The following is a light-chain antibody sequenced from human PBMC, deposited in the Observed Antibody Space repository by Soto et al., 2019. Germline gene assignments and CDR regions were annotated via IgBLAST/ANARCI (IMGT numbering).Light chain of an antibody. CDR2: AAS. Sequence: GDTINITCRASQDIEKWLAWYQQKPGRAPKVLIYAASHLESGVPSRFSGSGSGTEFSLTISSLQTEDFATYFCDQAGTFPFTFGPGTKVDIK. V-gene: IGKV1-12*01. CDR3: DQAGTFPFT. CDR1: QDIEKW. J-gene: IGKJ3*01.